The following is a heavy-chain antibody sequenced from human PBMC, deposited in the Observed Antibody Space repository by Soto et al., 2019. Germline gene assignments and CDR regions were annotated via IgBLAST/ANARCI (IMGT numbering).Heavy chain of an antibody. CDR2: INHSGST. CDR1: GGSFSGYY. Sequence: SETLSLTCAVYGGSFSGYYWSWIRQPPGKGLEWIGEINHSGSTNYNPSLKSRVTISVDTSKNQFSLKLSSVTAADTAVYYCAGFGELSNYYYYYGMDVWGQGTTVT. CDR3: AGFGELSNYYYYYGMDV. D-gene: IGHD3-10*01. V-gene: IGHV4-34*01. J-gene: IGHJ6*02.